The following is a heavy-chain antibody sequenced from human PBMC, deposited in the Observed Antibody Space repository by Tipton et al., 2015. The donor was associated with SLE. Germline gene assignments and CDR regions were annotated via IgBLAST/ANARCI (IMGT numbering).Heavy chain of an antibody. D-gene: IGHD4-17*01. CDR3: ARKVDGEAPIDY. Sequence: QLVQSGAEVKKPGASVKVSCKASGYTFTSYDINWVRQATGQGLEWMGRINPNSGGTNYAQKFQGRVTMTRDTSISTAYMELSRLRSDDTAVYYCARKVDGEAPIDYWGQGTLVTVSS. CDR2: INPNSGGT. CDR1: GYTFTSYD. V-gene: IGHV1-2*06. J-gene: IGHJ4*02.